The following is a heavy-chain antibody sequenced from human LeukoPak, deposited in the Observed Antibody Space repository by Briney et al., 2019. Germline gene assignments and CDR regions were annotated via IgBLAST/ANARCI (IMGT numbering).Heavy chain of an antibody. V-gene: IGHV3-30*04. CDR1: GFTFSSYA. J-gene: IGHJ4*02. CDR3: ARDFADGPLD. CDR2: ISYDGSNK. Sequence: GRSLRLSCAASGFTFSSYAMHWVRQAPRKGLEWVAVISYDGSNKYYADSVKGRFTISRDNSKNTLYLQMNSLRSEDTAVYYCARDFADGPLDWGQGTLVTGSS.